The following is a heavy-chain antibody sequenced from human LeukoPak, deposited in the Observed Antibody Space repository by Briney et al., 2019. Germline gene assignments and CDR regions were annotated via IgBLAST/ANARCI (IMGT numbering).Heavy chain of an antibody. V-gene: IGHV3-21*06. CDR1: GIPFSNYS. CDR2: ISGSSRYI. D-gene: IGHD3-22*01. J-gene: IGHJ4*02. CDR3: ARVNSALVVSSEGSWAGSLGFDH. Sequence: GGSLRLSCAASGIPFSNYSLTWVRQAPGEGLVWVSSISGSSRYIHYSDSVRGRFSISRDNAKNSVYLQMDSLTADDTAVYYCARVNSALVVSSEGSWAGSLGFDHWGQGILVIVSS.